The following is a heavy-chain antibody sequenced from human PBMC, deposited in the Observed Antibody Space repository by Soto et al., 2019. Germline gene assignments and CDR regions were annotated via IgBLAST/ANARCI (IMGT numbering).Heavy chain of an antibody. CDR1: GGSFSGYY. V-gene: IGHV4-34*01. Sequence: PSETLSLTCAVYGGSFSGYYWSWIRQPPGKGLEWIGEINHSGSTNYNPSLKSRVTISVDTSKNQFSLKRSSVTAADTAVYYCARVSANYDFWSGRRYYYYGMDVWGQGTTVTVSS. CDR3: ARVSANYDFWSGRRYYYYGMDV. D-gene: IGHD3-3*01. J-gene: IGHJ6*02. CDR2: INHSGST.